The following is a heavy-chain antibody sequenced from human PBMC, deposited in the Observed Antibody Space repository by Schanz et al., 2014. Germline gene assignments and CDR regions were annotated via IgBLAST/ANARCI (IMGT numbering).Heavy chain of an antibody. Sequence: EVQLVESGGGLVKPGGSLILSFSSSLFTFIIYIFNFFLPSPFPFLPCFSSISIIIIYIYYADSVKGRFTISRDNAKNSLYLQMNSLRAEDTAVYYCARARELLRGQYYFDYWGQGSLVTVSS. V-gene: IGHV3-21*01. D-gene: IGHD1-26*01. CDR2: ISIIIIYI. CDR3: ARARELLRGQYYFDY. J-gene: IGHJ4*02. CDR1: LFTFIIYI.